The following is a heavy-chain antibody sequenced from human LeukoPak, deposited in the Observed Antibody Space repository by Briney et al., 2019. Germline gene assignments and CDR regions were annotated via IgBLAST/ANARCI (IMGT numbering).Heavy chain of an antibody. CDR2: ISYDGTNK. CDR1: GLTFSSYG. CDR3: AKDIVVVTEYYYYGMDV. Sequence: GGSLRLSCAASGLTFSSYGIHWVRQAPGKGLEWVALISYDGTNKYYADSVKGRFTISRDNSKNTLHLQMNSLRLEDTAVYYCAKDIVVVTEYYYYGMDVWGQGTTVTVSS. D-gene: IGHD2-21*02. V-gene: IGHV3-30*18. J-gene: IGHJ6*02.